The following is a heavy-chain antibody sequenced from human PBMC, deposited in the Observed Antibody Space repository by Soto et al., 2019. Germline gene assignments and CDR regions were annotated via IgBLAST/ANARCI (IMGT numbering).Heavy chain of an antibody. CDR3: GGSISDYFDY. V-gene: IGHV3-7*05. J-gene: IGHJ4*02. CDR1: GFTISSYW. Sequence: EVQLVESGGDLVQPGGSLRLSCEASGFTISSYWMSWVRQAPGKGLEWVATLKKDASEKYYVDSGKGRFTSSRDNTKNSLYLQMTSLRAEDTPVYYCGGSISDYFDYWGQGTLVTVSS. D-gene: IGHD2-21*01. CDR2: LKKDASEK.